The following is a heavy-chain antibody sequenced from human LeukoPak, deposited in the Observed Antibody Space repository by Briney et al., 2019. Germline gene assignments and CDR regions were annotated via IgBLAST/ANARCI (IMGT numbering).Heavy chain of an antibody. CDR2: LYYTGTT. Sequence: PSETLSLTCTVSGGSISSNYWSWIRQPPGKGLEWIGLLYYTGTTNYNSSLKGRATISADTSKKYFSLKLTSVTAADTAVYYCARETTLGPTSRMDVWGKGTTVTVSS. D-gene: IGHD1-26*01. CDR3: ARETTLGPTSRMDV. V-gene: IGHV4-59*12. J-gene: IGHJ6*04. CDR1: GGSISSNY.